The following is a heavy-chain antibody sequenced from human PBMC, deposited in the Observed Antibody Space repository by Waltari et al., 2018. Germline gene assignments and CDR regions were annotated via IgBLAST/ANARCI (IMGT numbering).Heavy chain of an antibody. CDR3: VKAIHPGVTETYFDY. CDR2: ISWNSGSI. J-gene: IGHJ4*02. D-gene: IGHD1-7*01. Sequence: EVQLVESGGGLVQPGRSLRLSCAASGFTFDDYAMHWVRQAPGKGLEWVSGISWNSGSIGYADSVKGRFTISRDNAKNSLYLQMNSLGAEDMALYYCVKAIHPGVTETYFDYWGQGTLVTVSS. V-gene: IGHV3-9*03. CDR1: GFTFDDYA.